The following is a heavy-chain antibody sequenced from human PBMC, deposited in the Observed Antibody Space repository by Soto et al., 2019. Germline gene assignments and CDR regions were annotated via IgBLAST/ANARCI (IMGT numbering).Heavy chain of an antibody. D-gene: IGHD6-6*01. CDR1: GGSISSYY. CDR2: IYYGGST. CDR3: ATGDSSSHYYYYMDV. Sequence: SETLSLTCTVSGGSISSYYWSWIRQPPGKGLEWIGYIYYGGSTNYNPSLKSRVTISVDTSKNQFSLKLSSVTAADTAVYYCATGDSSSHYYYYMDVWGKGTTVTVSS. V-gene: IGHV4-59*01. J-gene: IGHJ6*03.